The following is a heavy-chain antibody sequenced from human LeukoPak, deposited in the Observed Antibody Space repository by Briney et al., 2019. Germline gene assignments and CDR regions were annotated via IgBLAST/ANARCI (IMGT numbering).Heavy chain of an antibody. D-gene: IGHD3-3*01. CDR3: ARARGDFWSVYNWFDP. J-gene: IGHJ5*02. V-gene: IGHV1-2*02. CDR2: INPNSGGT. Sequence: ASVKVSCKASGYTFTGYYMHWVRQAPGQGLEWMGWINPNSGGTNYAQKFQGRVTMTRDTSISTAYMELSRLRSDDTAVYYCARARGDFWSVYNWFDPWGQGTLVTVSS. CDR1: GYTFTGYY.